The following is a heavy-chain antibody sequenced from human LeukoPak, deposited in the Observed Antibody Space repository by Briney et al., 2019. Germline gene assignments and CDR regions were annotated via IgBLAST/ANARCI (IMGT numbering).Heavy chain of an antibody. CDR3: ARDHNPTYYYYGMDV. Sequence: ASVKVSCKASGYTFTDYYMHWVVQAPGKGLEWMGRVDPADGEAAYAQKFQGRVTITADPSRDTAYMELTSLRSEDTAMYYCARDHNPTYYYYGMDVWGQGTTVTVSS. D-gene: IGHD1-1*01. J-gene: IGHJ6*02. CDR2: VDPADGEA. CDR1: GYTFTDYY. V-gene: IGHV1-69-2*01.